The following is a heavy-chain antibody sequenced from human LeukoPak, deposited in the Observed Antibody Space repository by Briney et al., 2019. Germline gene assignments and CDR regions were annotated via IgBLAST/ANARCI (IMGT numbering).Heavy chain of an antibody. D-gene: IGHD3-3*01. CDR2: IYTSGST. J-gene: IGHJ4*02. CDR3: ARGPNDFWSGYYTPYFDY. V-gene: IGHV4-61*02. Sequence: SETLSLTCTVSGGSISSGSHYWSWIRQPAGKGLEWIGRIYTSGSTNYNPSLKSRVTISVDTSKNQFSLKLSSVTAADTAVYYCARGPNDFWSGYYTPYFDYWGQGTLVTVSS. CDR1: GGSISSGSHY.